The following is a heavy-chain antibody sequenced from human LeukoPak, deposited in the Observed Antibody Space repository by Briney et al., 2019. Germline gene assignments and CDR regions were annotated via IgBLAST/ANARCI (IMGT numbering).Heavy chain of an antibody. V-gene: IGHV3-48*01. CDR1: GFTFSSYG. J-gene: IGHJ4*02. D-gene: IGHD1-26*01. CDR3: ARSLVVGATYPYH. CDR2: ISSSSSSI. Sequence: GGSLRLSCAASGFTFSSYGMTCVRQAPGKGLEWVSYISSSSSSIYYADSVKGRFTISRDNAKNSLYLQLNSLRAEDTAVYYCARSLVVGATYPYHRGQGTLVTVSS.